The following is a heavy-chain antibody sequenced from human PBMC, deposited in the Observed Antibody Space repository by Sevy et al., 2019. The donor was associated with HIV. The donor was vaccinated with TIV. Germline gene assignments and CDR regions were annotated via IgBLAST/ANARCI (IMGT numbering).Heavy chain of an antibody. D-gene: IGHD1-26*01. V-gene: IGHV3-21*06. J-gene: IGHJ4*02. CDR2: ISSSSSYV. CDR3: AKWDADRRWFFDY. Sequence: GGSLRLSCVASGFTFSSYNMNWVRQAPGKGLEWVSSISSSSSYVYHADSVKGRFTISRDNAKNSLYLQMNSLRAEETAVYYCAKWDADRRWFFDYWGQGTLVTVSS. CDR1: GFTFSSYN.